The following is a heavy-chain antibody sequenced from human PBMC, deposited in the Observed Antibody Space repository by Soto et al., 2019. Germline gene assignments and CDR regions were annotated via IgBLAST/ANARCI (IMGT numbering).Heavy chain of an antibody. J-gene: IGHJ6*02. V-gene: IGHV3-23*01. CDR3: ARANIVVFYGMDV. CDR1: GFTFSSHD. CDR2: TSDSGGST. D-gene: IGHD2-2*01. Sequence: EVQLLESGGGLVQPGGSLRLSCAASGFTFSSHDMSWVRQAPGKGLEWVSGTSDSGGSTHYADSVKGRFTISRDNSKNTLYLQMNSLRAEDTAVYYCARANIVVFYGMDVWGQGTTVTVSS.